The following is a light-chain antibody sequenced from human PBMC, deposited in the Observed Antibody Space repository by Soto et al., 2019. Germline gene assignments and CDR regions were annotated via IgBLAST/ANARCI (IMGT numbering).Light chain of an antibody. J-gene: IGKJ3*01. V-gene: IGKV3-11*01. CDR2: DSS. CDR1: QSMGSY. Sequence: EIELRQAPATLSLSQGERDTRXXRASQSMGSYLAWDQHKLGQPPRIXXIDSSNRATGSPVRFSGSGSGTDFTLTISSLEPEGFAVYFCQQRSTWTTFSFGPGTKVD. CDR3: QQRSTWTTFS.